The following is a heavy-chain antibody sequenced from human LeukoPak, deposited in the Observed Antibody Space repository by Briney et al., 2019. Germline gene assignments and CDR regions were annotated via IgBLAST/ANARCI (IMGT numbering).Heavy chain of an antibody. V-gene: IGHV1-18*01. J-gene: IGHJ4*02. D-gene: IGHD4-17*01. CDR2: ISAYNGNT. CDR3: ARDPYGVFDY. Sequence: GASVKVSCKASGGTFSSYAISWVRQAPGQGLEWMGWISAYNGNTNYAQNLQGRVTMTTDTSTRTAYMELRSLRSDDTAVYYCARDPYGVFDYWGQGTLVTVSS. CDR1: GGTFSSYA.